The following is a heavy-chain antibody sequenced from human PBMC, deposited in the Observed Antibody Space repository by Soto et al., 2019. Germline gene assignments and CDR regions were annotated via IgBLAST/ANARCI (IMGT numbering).Heavy chain of an antibody. J-gene: IGHJ6*02. CDR1: GGSISSGDYS. V-gene: IGHV4-30-2*01. Sequence: SETLSLTCTVSGGSISSGDYSWSWIRQPPGKGLEWIGYMYGAGLTYYNPSLKSRVTISVDKSKNQFSLNLSSVTAADTALYYCARAPAGPSPRWDVCGQGTTVTVS. CDR2: MYGAGLT. D-gene: IGHD3-10*01. CDR3: ARAPAGPSPRWDV.